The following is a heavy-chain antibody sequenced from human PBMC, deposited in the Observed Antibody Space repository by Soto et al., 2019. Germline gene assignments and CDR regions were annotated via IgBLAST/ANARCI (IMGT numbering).Heavy chain of an antibody. J-gene: IGHJ6*02. CDR3: ARSGGVSWAGDYYYYGMDV. CDR2: ISSSSSYT. Sequence: QVQLVESGGGLVKPGGSLRLSCAASGFTFSDYYMSWIRQAPGKGLEWVSYISSSSSYTNYADSVKGRFTISRDNAKNSLYLQMNSLRAEDTAVYYCARSGGVSWAGDYYYYGMDVWGQGTTVTVSS. D-gene: IGHD6-13*01. V-gene: IGHV3-11*06. CDR1: GFTFSDYY.